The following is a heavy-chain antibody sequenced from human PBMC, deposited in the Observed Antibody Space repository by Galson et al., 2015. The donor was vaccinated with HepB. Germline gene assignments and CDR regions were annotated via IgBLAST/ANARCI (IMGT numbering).Heavy chain of an antibody. J-gene: IGHJ4*02. Sequence: SVKVSCKASGYTFTSYAMNWVRQAPGQGLEWMGWINTNTGNPTYAQGFTGRFVFSLDTSVSTAYLQISSLKAEDTAVYYCARVGGVKYYYDSSGYDYWGQGTLVTVSS. V-gene: IGHV7-4-1*02. CDR2: INTNTGNP. CDR3: ARVGGVKYYYDSSGYDY. CDR1: GYTFTSYA. D-gene: IGHD3-22*01.